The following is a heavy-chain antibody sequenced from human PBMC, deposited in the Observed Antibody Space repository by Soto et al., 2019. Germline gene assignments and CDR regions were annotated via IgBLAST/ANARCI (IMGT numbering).Heavy chain of an antibody. CDR2: IYHSGST. Sequence: DLEGIGYIYHSGSTYYNPSLKSRVTISVDRSKNQFSLKLSSVTAADTAVYYCARGVTTVTTIDYWGQGTLVTVSS. D-gene: IGHD4-17*01. V-gene: IGHV4-30-2*01. J-gene: IGHJ4*02. CDR3: ARGVTTVTTIDY.